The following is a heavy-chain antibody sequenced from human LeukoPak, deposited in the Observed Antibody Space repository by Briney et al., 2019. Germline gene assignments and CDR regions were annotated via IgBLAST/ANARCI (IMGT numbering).Heavy chain of an antibody. V-gene: IGHV1-18*01. J-gene: IGHJ1*01. CDR2: ISAYNGNT. Sequence: ASVKVSCKASGYTFTSYGISWVRQAPGQGLEWMGWISAYNGNTNYAQKLQGRVTMTTDTSTSTAYMELRSLRSDDTAVYYCARDPPSGATSPYFQHWGQGTLVTVSS. D-gene: IGHD1-26*01. CDR3: ARDPPSGATSPYFQH. CDR1: GYTFTSYG.